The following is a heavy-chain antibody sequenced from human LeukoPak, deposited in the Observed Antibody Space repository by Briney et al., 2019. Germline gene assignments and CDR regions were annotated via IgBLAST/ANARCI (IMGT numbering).Heavy chain of an antibody. D-gene: IGHD3-3*01. CDR1: GFTFSSYA. J-gene: IGHJ6*03. Sequence: PGRSLRLSCAASGFTFSSYAMHWVRQAPGKGLEWVAVISYDGSNKYYADSVKGRFTISRDNSRNTLYLQMNSLRAEDTAVYYCARGYDFWSGYYTGMRAPYYYYYMDVWGKGTTVTVSS. CDR3: ARGYDFWSGYYTGMRAPYYYYYMDV. V-gene: IGHV3-30-3*01. CDR2: ISYDGSNK.